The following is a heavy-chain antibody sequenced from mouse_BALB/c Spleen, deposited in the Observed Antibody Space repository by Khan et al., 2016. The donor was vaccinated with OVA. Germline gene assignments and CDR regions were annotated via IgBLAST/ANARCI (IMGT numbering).Heavy chain of an antibody. CDR1: GYSITSDYA. CDR2: ISYSGNT. J-gene: IGHJ2*01. V-gene: IGHV3-2*02. CDR3: ARSYGGDFDY. Sequence: VQLQQSGPGLVKPSQSLSLTCTVTGYSITSDYAWNWIRQFPGNKLEWMGYISYSGNTKYNPSLKSRISITRDTSKNQFFLQLNSVTIEDTATYYCARSYGGDFDYWGQGTTLTGSS. D-gene: IGHD1-1*02.